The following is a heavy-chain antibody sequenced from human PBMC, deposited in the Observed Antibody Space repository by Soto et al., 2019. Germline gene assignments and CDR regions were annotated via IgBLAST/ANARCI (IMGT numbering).Heavy chain of an antibody. J-gene: IGHJ6*02. D-gene: IGHD5-18*01. CDR1: GYSFTSYW. V-gene: IGHV5-10-1*01. CDR2: IDPSDSYT. CDR3: ARLSDTAMVTWYSRGPGPYYGMDV. Sequence: PGESLKISCKGSGYSFTSYWISWVRQMPGKGLEWMGRIDPSDSYTNYSPSFQGHVTISADKSISTAYLQWSSLKASDTAMYYCARLSDTAMVTWYSRGPGPYYGMDVWGQGTTVTVSS.